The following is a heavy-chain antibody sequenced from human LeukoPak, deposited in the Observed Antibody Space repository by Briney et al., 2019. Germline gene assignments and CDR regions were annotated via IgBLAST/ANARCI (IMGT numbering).Heavy chain of an antibody. V-gene: IGHV1-3*01. CDR3: ARVRYGDYVPDY. D-gene: IGHD4-17*01. J-gene: IGHJ4*02. Sequence: ASVKVSRKASGYTFTSYAMHWVRQAPGQRLEWMGWINAGNGNTKYSQKFQGRVTITRDTSASTAYMEPSSLRSEDTAVYYCARVRYGDYVPDYWGQGTLVTVSS. CDR2: INAGNGNT. CDR1: GYTFTSYA.